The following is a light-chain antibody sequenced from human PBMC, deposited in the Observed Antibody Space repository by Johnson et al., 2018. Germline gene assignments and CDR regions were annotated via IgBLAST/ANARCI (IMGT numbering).Light chain of an antibody. Sequence: QSVLTQPPSVSAAPGQKVTISCSGSSSNIGNNYVSWYQQLPGTAPKLLIYENNKRPSGIPDRFSGPKSGTSATLGITGLQTGDEADYYCGTWDSSLSAGNVFGTGTKVIVL. J-gene: IGLJ1*01. V-gene: IGLV1-51*02. CDR1: SSNIGNNY. CDR3: GTWDSSLSAGNV. CDR2: ENN.